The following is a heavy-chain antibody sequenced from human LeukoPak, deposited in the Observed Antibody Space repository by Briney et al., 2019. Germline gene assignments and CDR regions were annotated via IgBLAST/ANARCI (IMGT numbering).Heavy chain of an antibody. CDR2: IPFDGSHK. D-gene: IGHD1-26*01. CDR3: ARDVEWACLDY. J-gene: IGHJ4*02. Sequence: GGSVRLSCAASGFRFSGDAMFWVRQAPGKGLEWVAVIPFDGSHKYYADSVKGRFTISRDNSNNTLYLQMDSLRLEDTAVYYCARDVEWACLDYWGQGTLVTVSS. V-gene: IGHV3-30*04. CDR1: GFRFSGDA.